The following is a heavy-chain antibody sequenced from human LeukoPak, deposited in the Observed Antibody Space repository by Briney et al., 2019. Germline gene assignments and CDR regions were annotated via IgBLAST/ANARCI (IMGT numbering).Heavy chain of an antibody. CDR3: AKDLTTYLYSGSYPFDY. CDR2: IRYDGSNK. D-gene: IGHD1-26*01. CDR1: GFTFSSYA. J-gene: IGHJ4*02. Sequence: PGGSLRLSCAASGFTFSSYAMHWVRQAPGKGLEWVAFIRYDGSNKYYADSVKGRFTISRDNSKNTLYLQMNSLRAEDTAVYYCAKDLTTYLYSGSYPFDYWGQGTLVTVSS. V-gene: IGHV3-30*02.